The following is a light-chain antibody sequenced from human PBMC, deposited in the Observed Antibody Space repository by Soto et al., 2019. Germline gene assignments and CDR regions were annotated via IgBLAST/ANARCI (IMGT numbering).Light chain of an antibody. J-gene: IGLJ1*01. CDR3: SSYTSSSTDV. CDR1: SSDVGGYDY. V-gene: IGLV2-14*01. Sequence: QSVLTQPACVSGSPGQSITISCTGTSSDVGGYDYVSWYQHHPGKAPKLTIYEVSNRPSGVSNRFSGSKSGNTASLTISGLQAEDEAEYYCSSYTSSSTDVFGTGTKVTVL. CDR2: EVS.